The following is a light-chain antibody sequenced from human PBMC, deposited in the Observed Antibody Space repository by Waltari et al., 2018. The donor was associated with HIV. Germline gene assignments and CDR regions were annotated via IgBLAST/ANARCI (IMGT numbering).Light chain of an antibody. CDR1: QSLLYTSNNRNS. J-gene: IGKJ2*01. CDR2: WTS. CDR3: EQYYDSPYT. V-gene: IGKV4-1*01. Sequence: DIVMTQSPDSLAVSLGERSTIHSKSSQSLLYTSNNRNSLAWFQQEPGQPPKLLISWTSTRESGVPDRFSGAGSGTDFTLSISSLQAEDVAVYYCEQYYDSPYTCGQGTKLEIK.